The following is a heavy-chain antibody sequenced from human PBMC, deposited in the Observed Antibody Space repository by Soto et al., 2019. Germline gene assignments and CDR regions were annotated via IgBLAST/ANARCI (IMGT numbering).Heavy chain of an antibody. V-gene: IGHV1-58*01. D-gene: IGHD1-26*01. CDR3: AADGVGATTHYYYGMDV. Sequence: SVEVSCKASGFTFTSSAVQWVRQARGQRLEWIGWIVVGSGNTNYAQKFQERVTITRDMSTSTAYMELSSLRSEDTAVYYCAADGVGATTHYYYGMDVWGQGTTVTVSS. CDR1: GFTFTSSA. J-gene: IGHJ6*02. CDR2: IVVGSGNT.